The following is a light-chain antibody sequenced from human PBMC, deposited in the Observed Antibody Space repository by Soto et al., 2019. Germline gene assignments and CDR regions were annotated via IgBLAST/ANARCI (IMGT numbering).Light chain of an antibody. Sequence: AIRMTQSPTSFSASTGDRVTITCRASQGISSYLAWYQQKPGKAPKLLIYAASTLQSGVPSRFSGSGSGTDFTLTISCLQSEDFETYYCQQYNSAPLTFGGGTKVDIK. CDR2: AAS. CDR3: QQYNSAPLT. CDR1: QGISSY. V-gene: IGKV1-8*01. J-gene: IGKJ4*01.